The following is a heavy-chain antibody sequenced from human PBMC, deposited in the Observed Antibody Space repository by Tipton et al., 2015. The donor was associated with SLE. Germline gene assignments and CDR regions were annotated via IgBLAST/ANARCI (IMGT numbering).Heavy chain of an antibody. CDR2: INHSGST. J-gene: IGHJ3*02. CDR1: GGSFSGYY. D-gene: IGHD3-10*01. CDR3: ARRPEGESHAFDI. Sequence: TLSLTCAVYGGSFSGYYWSWIRQPPGKGLEWIGEINHSGSTNYNPSLKSRVTISADKSISTAYLQWSSLKASDTAMYYCARRPEGESHAFDIWGQGTMVTVSS. V-gene: IGHV4-34*01.